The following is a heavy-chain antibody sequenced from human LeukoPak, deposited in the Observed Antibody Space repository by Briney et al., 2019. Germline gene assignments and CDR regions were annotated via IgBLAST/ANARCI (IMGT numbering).Heavy chain of an antibody. Sequence: GGSLRLSCSASGFTFSSYAMHWVRQAPGKGPEYVSAISSNGGSTYYADSVKGRFTISRDNSKNTLYLQMSSLRAEDTAVYYCVKDSGSSFPFDYWGQGTLVTVSS. CDR1: GFTFSSYA. D-gene: IGHD6-13*01. CDR2: ISSNGGST. CDR3: VKDSGSSFPFDY. J-gene: IGHJ4*02. V-gene: IGHV3-64D*06.